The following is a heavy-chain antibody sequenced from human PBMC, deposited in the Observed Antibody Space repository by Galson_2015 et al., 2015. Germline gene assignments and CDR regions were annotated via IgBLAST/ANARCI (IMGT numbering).Heavy chain of an antibody. CDR2: IIPIFGTP. Sequence: SCKASGGTFSSYAISWVRQAPGQGLEWMGGIIPIFGTPNYAQKFQGRVTITADESTSTAYMELSSLRSEDTAVYYCARGSFGVVTIFYYYYYMDVWGKGTTVTVSS. V-gene: IGHV1-69*01. CDR3: ARGSFGVVTIFYYYYYMDV. J-gene: IGHJ6*03. CDR1: GGTFSSYA. D-gene: IGHD3-3*01.